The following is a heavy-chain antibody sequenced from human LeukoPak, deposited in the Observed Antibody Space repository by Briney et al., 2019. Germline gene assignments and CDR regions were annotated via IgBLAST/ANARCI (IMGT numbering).Heavy chain of an antibody. D-gene: IGHD3-22*01. Sequence: GGSLRLSCAASGFTFSSYGMHWVRQAPGKGLEWVAVISYDGSNKYYADSVKGRFTISRDNSKNTLYLQMNSLRAEDTAVYYCAKEQDDSSGLDAFDIWGQGTMVTVPS. CDR1: GFTFSSYG. J-gene: IGHJ3*02. CDR2: ISYDGSNK. V-gene: IGHV3-30*18. CDR3: AKEQDDSSGLDAFDI.